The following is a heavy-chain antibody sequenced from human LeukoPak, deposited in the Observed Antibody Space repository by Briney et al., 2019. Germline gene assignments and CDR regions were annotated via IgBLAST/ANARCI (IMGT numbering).Heavy chain of an antibody. D-gene: IGHD6-13*01. V-gene: IGHV3-23*01. CDR1: GFTFSSHA. CDR3: AKEGSSSWYTYYYMDV. CDR2: ISGSGGST. Sequence: GGSLRLSCAASGFTFSSHAMSWVRQAPGKGVEGVSAISGSGGSTYYADSVKGRFTISRDNSKNTLYLQMNSLRAEDTAVYYCAKEGSSSWYTYYYMDVWGKGTTVTISS. J-gene: IGHJ6*03.